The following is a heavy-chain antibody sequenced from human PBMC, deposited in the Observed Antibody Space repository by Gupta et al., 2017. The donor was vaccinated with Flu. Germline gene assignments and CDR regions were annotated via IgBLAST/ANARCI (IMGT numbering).Heavy chain of an antibody. CDR3: ARDWGFGGSCDS. V-gene: IGHV1-2*04. Sequence: QVQLVQSGAEVKKTGASVKVSCKASGYTFTGYYIHWVRHVPGQGLEWMGWINPNEGGTNYEQKFQGWVTLTRDTSTSTAYMELNRLRSGDTAVYFCARDWGFGGSCDSWGQGTIVTVSS. D-gene: IGHD1-26*01. CDR2: INPNEGGT. CDR1: GYTFTGYY. J-gene: IGHJ4*02.